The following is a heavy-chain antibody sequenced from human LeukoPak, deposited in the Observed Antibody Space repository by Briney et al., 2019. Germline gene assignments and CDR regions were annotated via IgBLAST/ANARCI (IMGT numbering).Heavy chain of an antibody. Sequence: SETLSLTCTVSGGSISSYYWSWIRQPPGKGLEWIGYIYYSGSTNYNPSLKSRVTISVDTSKNQFSLKLSSVTAADTAVYYCARRIKAFDIWGQGTMVTVSS. CDR1: GGSISSYY. CDR2: IYYSGST. D-gene: IGHD2/OR15-2a*01. CDR3: ARRIKAFDI. V-gene: IGHV4-59*08. J-gene: IGHJ3*02.